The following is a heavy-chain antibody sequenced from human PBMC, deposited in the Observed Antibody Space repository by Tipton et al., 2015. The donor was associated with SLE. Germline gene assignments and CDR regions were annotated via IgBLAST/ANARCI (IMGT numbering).Heavy chain of an antibody. V-gene: IGHV4-31*03. CDR2: IHDSGAT. CDR1: GGSIRSGDYY. J-gene: IGHJ4*02. CDR3: ARHLGASFDF. Sequence: TLSLTCTVSGGSIRSGDYYWSWICQHPGKGLEWIGYIHDSGATFYNPSLRSRSAISVDTSQNQFSLRLTSVTAADTAVYYCARHLGASFDFWGQGILVTVSS.